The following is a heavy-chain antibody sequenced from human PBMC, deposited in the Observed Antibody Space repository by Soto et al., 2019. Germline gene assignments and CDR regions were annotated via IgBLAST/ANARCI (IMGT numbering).Heavy chain of an antibody. Sequence: GGSLRLSCAASGFTFSNAWMSWVRQAPGKGLEWVGRIKSKTDGGTTDYAAPVKGRFTISRDDSKNTLYLQMNSLKTEDTAVYYCTTDLDLHSSIAARPPPPSTTKIDYWGQGTLVTVSS. CDR1: GFTFSNAW. D-gene: IGHD6-6*01. CDR3: TTDLDLHSSIAARPPPPSTTKIDY. CDR2: IKSKTDGGTT. V-gene: IGHV3-15*01. J-gene: IGHJ4*02.